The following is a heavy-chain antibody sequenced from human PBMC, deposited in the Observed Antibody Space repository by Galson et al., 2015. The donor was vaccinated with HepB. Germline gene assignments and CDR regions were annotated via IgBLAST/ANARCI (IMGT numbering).Heavy chain of an antibody. CDR3: ARHPFAAADP. D-gene: IGHD2-15*01. Sequence: QSGAEVKKPGESLKISCKGSGYTFTNYWIDWVRQVPGKGLEWMGTIFPGDSYTTYSPSFQGQVTISADKPISTAYLEWSSLQASDTAMYFCARHPFAAADPWGQGTQVTVSS. J-gene: IGHJ5*02. V-gene: IGHV5-51*04. CDR1: GYTFTNYW. CDR2: IFPGDSYT.